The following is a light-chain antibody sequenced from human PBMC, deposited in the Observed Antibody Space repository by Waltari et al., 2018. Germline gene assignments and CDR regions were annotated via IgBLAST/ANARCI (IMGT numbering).Light chain of an antibody. V-gene: IGLV2-23*02. CDR2: EVT. CDR1: SSDVGRYNF. Sequence: QSALTQPASVSGSPGQSITISCTGTSSDVGRYNFFSWYQQHPGKAPKLIISEVTKRPSGVSNRFSGSKSGNTASLTISGLQADDEADYYCCSFASRIGVFGGGTKVTVL. J-gene: IGLJ2*01. CDR3: CSFASRIGV.